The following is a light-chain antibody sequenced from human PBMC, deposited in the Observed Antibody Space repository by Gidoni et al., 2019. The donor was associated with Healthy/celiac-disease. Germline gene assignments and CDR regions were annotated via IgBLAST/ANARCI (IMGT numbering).Light chain of an antibody. CDR1: QSVSSY. CDR3: QQRSNWPPLT. V-gene: IGKV3-11*01. CDR2: YAS. J-gene: IGKJ4*01. Sequence: EIVLTKSPATLSLSPGERATLSCRASQSVSSYLAWYQQKTGQAPRLLIYYASNRATGIPARFSGSGSGTDFTLTISSLEPEDFAVYYCQQRSNWPPLTFGGGTKVEIK.